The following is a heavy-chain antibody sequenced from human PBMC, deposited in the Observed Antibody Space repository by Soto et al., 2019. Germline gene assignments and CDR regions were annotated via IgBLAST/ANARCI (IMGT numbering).Heavy chain of an antibody. D-gene: IGHD2-15*01. Sequence: ASVKVSCKASGYTFTSYYMHWVRQAPGQGLEWMGIINPSGGSTSYAQKFQGRVTMTRDTSTSTVYMELSSLRSEDTAVYYCASPGYCSGGSCYYYGMDVWGQGTTVTVSS. V-gene: IGHV1-46*01. CDR3: ASPGYCSGGSCYYYGMDV. CDR2: INPSGGST. CDR1: GYTFTSYY. J-gene: IGHJ6*02.